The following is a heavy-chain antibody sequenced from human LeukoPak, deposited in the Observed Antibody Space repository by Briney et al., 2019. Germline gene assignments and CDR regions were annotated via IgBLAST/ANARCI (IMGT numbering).Heavy chain of an antibody. Sequence: GGSLTLSCAASGFTFSSYEMNWVRQAPGKGLAGVSYISSSGSTIYYADSLKGRFTHSRDKAKHSLYLSINSLIAEDTAVYFFAELGITIIWGVWGKGTTVTTPS. V-gene: IGHV3-48*03. CDR2: ISSSGSTI. CDR3: AELGITIIWGV. D-gene: IGHD3-10*01. CDR1: GFTFSSYE. J-gene: IGHJ6*04.